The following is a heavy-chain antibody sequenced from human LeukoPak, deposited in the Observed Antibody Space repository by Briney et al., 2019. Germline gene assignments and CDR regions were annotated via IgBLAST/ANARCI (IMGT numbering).Heavy chain of an antibody. J-gene: IGHJ6*02. CDR3: ARDQPPRDNWNDAGSLYYYYYGMDV. V-gene: IGHV3-74*03. CDR1: GFTFSRYW. CDR2: ISPDGSTT. D-gene: IGHD1-1*01. Sequence: PGGSLRLSCAASGFTFSRYWMHWVRQAPGKGLMWVSRISPDGSTTLYADSVKGRFTISRDNAKNSLYLQMNSLRAEDTAVYYCARDQPPRDNWNDAGSLYYYYYGMDVWGQGTTVTVSS.